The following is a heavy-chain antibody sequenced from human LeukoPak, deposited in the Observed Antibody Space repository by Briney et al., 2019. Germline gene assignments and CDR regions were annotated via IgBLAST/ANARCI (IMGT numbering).Heavy chain of an antibody. CDR1: GFTSSSHG. V-gene: IGHV3-33*01. D-gene: IGHD6-13*01. J-gene: IGHJ4*02. Sequence: GKSLRLSCAASGFTSSSHGMHWVRQAPGEGLEWVAVIWYDGSNKYYANSVEGRFTISRDNSKNTLYLQMNSLRAEDTAVYYCARQIAAAGTSYFDYWGQGTLVTVSS. CDR2: IWYDGSNK. CDR3: ARQIAAAGTSYFDY.